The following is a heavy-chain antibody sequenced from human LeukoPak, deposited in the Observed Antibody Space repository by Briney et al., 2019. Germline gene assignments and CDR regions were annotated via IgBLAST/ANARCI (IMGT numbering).Heavy chain of an antibody. Sequence: GGSLRLSCTASGFPLSNHWMSWVRQAPGKGLEWVANIKQDGSEKYYVDSVKGRFTISRDNAKNSLYLQMNSLRAEDTAVYYCARSLNWNDGPTPSYFDYWSQGTLVTXSS. CDR1: GFPLSNHW. CDR3: ARSLNWNDGPTPSYFDY. CDR2: IKQDGSEK. V-gene: IGHV3-7*01. D-gene: IGHD1-20*01. J-gene: IGHJ4*02.